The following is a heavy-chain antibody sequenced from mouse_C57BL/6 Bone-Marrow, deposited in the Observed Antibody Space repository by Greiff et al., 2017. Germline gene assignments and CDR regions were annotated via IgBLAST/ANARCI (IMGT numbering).Heavy chain of an antibody. D-gene: IGHD1-1*01. CDR1: GFTFSSYG. CDR3: ARPSSSCSWFAY. Sequence: EVQVVESGGGLVKPGGSLKLSCAASGFTFSSYGMSWVRQTPDKRLEWVATISSGGSYTYYPDSVKGRFTISRDNAKNTLYLQMSSLKSEDTAMYYCARPSSSCSWFAYWGQGTLVTVSA. V-gene: IGHV5-6*01. J-gene: IGHJ3*01. CDR2: ISSGGSYT.